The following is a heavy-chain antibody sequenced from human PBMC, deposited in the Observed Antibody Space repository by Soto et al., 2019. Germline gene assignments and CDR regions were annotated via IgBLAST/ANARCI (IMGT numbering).Heavy chain of an antibody. CDR2: IYYNGNT. Sequence: SETLSLTCTVSGGSISSGGYYWSWIRQHPGRGLEWIGYIYYNGNTYYNPSLKSRVTVSVDTSENQFSLNVRSVTAADTAVYYCARCSLVVIPVPGFDPWGQGTLVTVSS. CDR3: ARCSLVVIPVPGFDP. D-gene: IGHD2-2*01. V-gene: IGHV4-31*03. CDR1: GGSISSGGYY. J-gene: IGHJ5*02.